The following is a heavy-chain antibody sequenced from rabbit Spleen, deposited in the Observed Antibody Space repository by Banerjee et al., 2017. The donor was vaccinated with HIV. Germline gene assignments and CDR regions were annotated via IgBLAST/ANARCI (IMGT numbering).Heavy chain of an antibody. CDR3: ARDGAGGSYFAL. CDR1: GFSFSSSDY. D-gene: IGHD8-1*01. CDR2: INTGDGNI. Sequence: QEQLVESGGGLVRPEGSLKLSCTASGFSFSSSDYMCWVRQAPGKGLEWIGCINTGDGNIQYASWAKGRFSISRENAQNTVFLQMTSLTAADTATYFCARDGAGGSYFALWGPGTLVTVS. V-gene: IGHV1S45*01. J-gene: IGHJ4*01.